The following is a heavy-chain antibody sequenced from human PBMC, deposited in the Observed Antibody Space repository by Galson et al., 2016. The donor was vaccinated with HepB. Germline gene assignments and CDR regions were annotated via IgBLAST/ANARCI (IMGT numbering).Heavy chain of an antibody. CDR2: IWYDGSNK. J-gene: IGHJ4*02. V-gene: IGHV3-33*03. D-gene: IGHD2-2*01. CDR3: AIFCSSTSCYAPTSFDY. Sequence: SLRLSCAASGFTFSSYGMHWVRQAPGKGLEWVAIIWYDGSNKYYADSVKGRFTISRDNAKNSLYLQMNSLRAEDTAVYYCAIFCSSTSCYAPTSFDYWGQGTLVTVSS. CDR1: GFTFSSYG.